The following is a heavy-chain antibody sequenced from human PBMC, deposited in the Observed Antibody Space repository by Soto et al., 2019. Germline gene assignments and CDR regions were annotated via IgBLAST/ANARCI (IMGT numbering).Heavy chain of an antibody. Sequence: QVQLQESGPGLVKPSGTLSLTCAVSGGSISSSNWWSWVRQPPGKGLEWIGEIYHSGSTNYNPSLKNRVTISVDKSKNQFSLKLSSVTAADTAVYYCARGNFSWLPATNRSYYYAMDVWGQGTTVTVSS. CDR1: GGSISSSNW. CDR3: ARGNFSWLPATNRSYYYAMDV. D-gene: IGHD2-15*01. V-gene: IGHV4-4*02. CDR2: IYHSGST. J-gene: IGHJ6*02.